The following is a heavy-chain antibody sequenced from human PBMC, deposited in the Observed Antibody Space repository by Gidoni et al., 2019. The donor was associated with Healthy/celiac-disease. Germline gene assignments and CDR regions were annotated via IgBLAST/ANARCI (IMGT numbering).Heavy chain of an antibody. CDR2: INPNSGGT. CDR3: ARSPRFGVVIIGYYYYGMDV. CDR1: GYTFTGYH. Sequence: QVQLVQSGAEVKKPGASVKVSCKASGYTFTGYHMHWVRQAPGQGLEWMGWINPNSGGTNYAQKFQGRVTMTRDTSISTAYMELSRLRSDDTAVYYCARSPRFGVVIIGYYYYGMDVWGKGTTVTVSS. J-gene: IGHJ6*04. V-gene: IGHV1-2*02. D-gene: IGHD3-3*01.